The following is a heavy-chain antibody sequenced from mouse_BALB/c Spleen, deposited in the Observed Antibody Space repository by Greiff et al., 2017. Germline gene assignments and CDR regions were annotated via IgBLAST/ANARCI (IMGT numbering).Heavy chain of an antibody. D-gene: IGHD2-2*01. CDR1: GYTFTSYT. J-gene: IGHJ2*01. Sequence: VQLQQSGAELARPGASVKMSCKASGYTFTSYTMHWVKQRPGQGLEWIGYINPSSGYTNYNQKFKDKATLTADKSSSTAYMQLSSLTSEDSAVYYCARGGYYGYDLDYWGQGTTLTVSS. V-gene: IGHV1-4*01. CDR3: ARGGYYGYDLDY. CDR2: INPSSGYT.